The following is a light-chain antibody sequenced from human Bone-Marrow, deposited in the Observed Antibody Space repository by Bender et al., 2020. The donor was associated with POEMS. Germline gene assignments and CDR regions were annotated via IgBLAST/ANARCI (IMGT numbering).Light chain of an antibody. J-gene: IGLJ2*01. Sequence: QSALTQPASVSGSPGQSITISCTGSSSDVGSYNLVSWYQQHPGKAPKLMIYEVIKRPSGIPERFSGSTSGNTASLTISGTQTMDEADYYCQSWGSNTAVFGGGTKLTVL. CDR3: QSWGSNTAV. CDR2: EVI. CDR1: SSDVGSYNL. V-gene: IGLV2-14*02.